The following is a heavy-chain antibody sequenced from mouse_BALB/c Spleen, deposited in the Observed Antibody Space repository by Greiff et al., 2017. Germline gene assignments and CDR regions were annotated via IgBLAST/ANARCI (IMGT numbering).Heavy chain of an antibody. V-gene: IGHV3-2*02. CDR3: ARTGIYYGGSPWFAY. D-gene: IGHD1-1*01. Sequence: EVKLQESGPGLVKPSQSLSLTCTVTGYSITSDYAWYWIRQLPGNKLEWMGYISYSGSTSYNPPLKSRISITREPSKNQFFLQLNSVTTADTATYYCARTGIYYGGSPWFAYWGQGTLVTVSA. J-gene: IGHJ3*01. CDR2: ISYSGST. CDR1: GYSITSDYA.